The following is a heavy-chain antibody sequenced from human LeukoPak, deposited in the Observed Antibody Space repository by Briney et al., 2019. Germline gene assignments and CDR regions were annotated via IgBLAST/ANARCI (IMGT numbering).Heavy chain of an antibody. V-gene: IGHV3-48*02. CDR2: ISSSSSTI. D-gene: IGHD2-2*01. CDR3: ARGDCSSTSCYFLH. CDR1: GFTFSRFA. Sequence: GGSLRLSCAASGFTFSRFALHWVRQAPGKGLEWVSYISSSSSTIYYADSVKGRFTISRDNAKNSLYLQMNSLRDEDTAVYYCARGDCSSTSCYFLHWGQGTLVTVSS. J-gene: IGHJ4*02.